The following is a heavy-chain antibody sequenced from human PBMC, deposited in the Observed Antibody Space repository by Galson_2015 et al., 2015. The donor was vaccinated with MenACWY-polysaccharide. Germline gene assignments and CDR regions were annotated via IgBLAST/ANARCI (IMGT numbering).Heavy chain of an antibody. Sequence: SLRLSCAASGFTFSSSWMHWVRQAPGKGLVWVSRILGDGNNIYYADSEEGRFTISRDNFKSTLYLQMNSLRPEDTGVYYCARSYCDRTTCYGMDVWGQGTMVTVSS. J-gene: IGHJ6*02. CDR1: GFTFSSSW. V-gene: IGHV3-74*01. CDR2: ILGDGNNI. CDR3: ARSYCDRTTCYGMDV. D-gene: IGHD2-21*01.